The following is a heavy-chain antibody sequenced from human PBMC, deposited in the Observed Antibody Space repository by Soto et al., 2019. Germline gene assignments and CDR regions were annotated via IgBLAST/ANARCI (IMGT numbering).Heavy chain of an antibody. J-gene: IGHJ4*02. D-gene: IGHD5-12*01. CDR3: ARDMSRDGYNSFDY. Sequence: GGSLRLSCAASGFTFSSYAMHWVRQAPGKGLEWVAVISYDGSNKYYADSVKGRFTISRDNSKNTLYPQMNSLRAEDTAVYYCARDMSRDGYNSFDYWGQGTLVTVSS. V-gene: IGHV3-30-3*01. CDR1: GFTFSSYA. CDR2: ISYDGSNK.